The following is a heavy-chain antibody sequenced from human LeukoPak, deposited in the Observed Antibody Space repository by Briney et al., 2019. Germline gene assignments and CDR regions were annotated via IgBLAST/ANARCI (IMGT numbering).Heavy chain of an antibody. V-gene: IGHV3-48*03. CDR1: GFTFSSYE. J-gene: IGHJ4*02. CDR3: ARANCGGDCYSDY. CDR2: ISSSGSTI. D-gene: IGHD2-21*02. Sequence: PGGSLRLYCAASGFTFSSYEMNWVRQATGKGLEWVSYISSSGSTIYYADSVKGRFTISRDNAKNSLYLQMNSLRAEDTAVYYCARANCGGDCYSDYWGQGTLVTVSS.